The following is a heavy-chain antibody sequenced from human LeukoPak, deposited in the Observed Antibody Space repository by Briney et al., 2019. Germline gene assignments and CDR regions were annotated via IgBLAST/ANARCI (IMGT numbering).Heavy chain of an antibody. CDR1: GGTFSSYA. CDR3: ARGFLTGNYGMDV. D-gene: IGHD3-9*01. J-gene: IGHJ6*02. Sequence: ASVNVSCKASGGTFSSYAISWGRQAPGQGLEWMGGIIPIFGTANYAQKFQGRVTITADESTSTAYMELSSLRSEDTAVYYCARGFLTGNYGMDVWGQGTTVTVSS. V-gene: IGHV1-69*13. CDR2: IIPIFGTA.